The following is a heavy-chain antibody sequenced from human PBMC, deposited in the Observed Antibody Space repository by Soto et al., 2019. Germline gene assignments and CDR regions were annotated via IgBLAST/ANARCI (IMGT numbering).Heavy chain of an antibody. CDR2: ISHDGEKE. CDR3: AKDKGDGFTIWGSGAYVIECFFDF. CDR1: GFTFRSYG. V-gene: IGHV3-30*18. J-gene: IGHJ4*02. D-gene: IGHD3-10*01. Sequence: GGSLRLSCAASGFTFRSYGMHWVRQSPGKGLEWVASISHDGEKEYYGDSVKGRFTISRDNSKNTLFLQVDSLRPEDTAVYYCAKDKGDGFTIWGSGAYVIECFFDFWGQGTLVTVSS.